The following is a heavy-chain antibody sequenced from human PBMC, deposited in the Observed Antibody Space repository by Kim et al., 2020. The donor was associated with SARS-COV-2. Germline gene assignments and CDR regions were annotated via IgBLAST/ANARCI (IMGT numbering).Heavy chain of an antibody. Sequence: SETLSLTCTVSGGSISSCYWRWIRQPPGKGLEWIGYIYYSGSTNYNPSLKSRGTITVETSKNHFSLKLSTVTAADTAVYYCARRTNFFTYGDYGLNAFDIWGQGTMVTVSS. CDR2: IYYSGST. CDR3: ARRTNFFTYGDYGLNAFDI. V-gene: IGHV4-59*08. D-gene: IGHD4-17*01. J-gene: IGHJ3*02. CDR1: GGSISSCY.